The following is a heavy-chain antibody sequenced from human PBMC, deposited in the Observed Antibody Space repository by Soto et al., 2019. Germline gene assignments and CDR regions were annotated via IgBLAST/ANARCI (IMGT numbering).Heavy chain of an antibody. Sequence: GGSLRLSCAASGFTFSSYWMSWVRQAPGKGLEWVANIKQDGSEKYYVDSVKGRFTISRDNAKNSLYLQMNSLRAEDTAVYYCARGGVDIVATMEDYYYYYYMDVWGKGTTVTVSS. J-gene: IGHJ6*03. CDR3: ARGGVDIVATMEDYYYYYYMDV. V-gene: IGHV3-7*01. D-gene: IGHD5-12*01. CDR2: IKQDGSEK. CDR1: GFTFSSYW.